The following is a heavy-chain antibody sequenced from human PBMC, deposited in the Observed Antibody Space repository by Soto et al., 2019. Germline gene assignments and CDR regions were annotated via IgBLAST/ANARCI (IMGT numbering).Heavy chain of an antibody. Sequence: QVQLVQSGAEVKKPGSSVKVSCKASGGTFSSYAISWVRQAPGQGLEWMGGIITIFGTANYAQKFQGRVTITADESTSTAYMELSSLRSEDTAVYYCARREMATITGVSACDIWGQGTMVTVSS. V-gene: IGHV1-69*12. D-gene: IGHD5-12*01. CDR2: IITIFGTA. CDR3: ARREMATITGVSACDI. J-gene: IGHJ3*02. CDR1: GGTFSSYA.